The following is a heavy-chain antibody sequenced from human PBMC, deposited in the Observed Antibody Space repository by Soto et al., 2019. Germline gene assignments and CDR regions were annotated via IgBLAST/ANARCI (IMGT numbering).Heavy chain of an antibody. J-gene: IGHJ6*02. V-gene: IGHV4-39*01. Sequence: QLQLQESGPGLVKPSETLSLTCTVSGGSISSSSYYWGWIRQPPGKGLGWIGSIYYSGSTYYNPSLKSRVTISVDTSKNQFSLKLSSVTAADTAVYYCARRDNPHYGMDVWGQGTTVTVSS. CDR1: GGSISSSSYY. D-gene: IGHD1-20*01. CDR3: ARRDNPHYGMDV. CDR2: IYYSGST.